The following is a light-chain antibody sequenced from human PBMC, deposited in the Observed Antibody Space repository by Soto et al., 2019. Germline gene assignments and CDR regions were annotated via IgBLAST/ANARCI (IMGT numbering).Light chain of an antibody. CDR3: QTGGTGIQV. Sequence: QPVLTQSPSASASLGASVKLTCTLSSGHSNYAIAWHQQQPEKGPRYLMKLNSDGRHSKGDGIPDRFSGSTSGAERYLTISSLQSEDEADYYCQTGGTGIQVFGGGTKVTVL. CDR1: SGHSNYA. J-gene: IGLJ2*01. V-gene: IGLV4-69*01. CDR2: LNSDGRH.